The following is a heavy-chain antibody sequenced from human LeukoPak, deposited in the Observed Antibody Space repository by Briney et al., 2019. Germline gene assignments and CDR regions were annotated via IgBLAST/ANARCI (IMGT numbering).Heavy chain of an antibody. CDR1: GFTFSSYS. CDR2: ISYSSSTI. J-gene: IGHJ4*02. Sequence: GGSLRLSCAASGFTFSSYSMNWVRQAPGKGLEWVSYISYSSSTIYYADSVKGRVTISRDNAKNSLYLQMNSLRDEDTAVYYCARDERAGSGWYFVYWGQGTLVTVSS. V-gene: IGHV3-48*02. CDR3: ARDERAGSGWYFVY. D-gene: IGHD6-19*01.